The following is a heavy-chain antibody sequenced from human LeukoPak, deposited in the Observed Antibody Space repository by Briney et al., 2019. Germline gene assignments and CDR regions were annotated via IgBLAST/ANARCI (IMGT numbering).Heavy chain of an antibody. J-gene: IGHJ4*02. CDR3: ARAAYSNYAFDY. CDR2: ISSSSSYI. V-gene: IGHV3-21*01. CDR1: GFTFSSYS. D-gene: IGHD4-11*01. Sequence: PGGSLRLSCAASGFTFSSYSMNWVRQAPGKGLEWVSSISSSSSYIYYAASVKGRFTISRDNAKNSLYLQMNSLRAEDTAVYYCARAAYSNYAFDYWGQGTLVTVSS.